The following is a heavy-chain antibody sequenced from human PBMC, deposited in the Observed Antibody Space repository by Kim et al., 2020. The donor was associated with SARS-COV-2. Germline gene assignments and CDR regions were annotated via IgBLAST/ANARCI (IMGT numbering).Heavy chain of an antibody. J-gene: IGHJ3*02. Sequence: SETLSLTCTVSGGSISSSSYYWGWIRQPPGKGLEWIGSIYYSGSTYYNPSLKSRVTISVDTSKNQFSLKLSSVTAADTAVYYCATLVGYCGGDCASVGGGAFDIWGQGTMVTVSS. V-gene: IGHV4-39*01. CDR1: GGSISSSSYY. CDR3: ATLVGYCGGDCASVGGGAFDI. D-gene: IGHD2-21*02. CDR2: IYYSGST.